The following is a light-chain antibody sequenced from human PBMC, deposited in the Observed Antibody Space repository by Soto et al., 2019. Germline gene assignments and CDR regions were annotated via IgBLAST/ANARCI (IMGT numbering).Light chain of an antibody. V-gene: IGLV1-44*01. Sequence: QSVLTQPPSASGTPGQRVTISCSGSNSNIGSNTVNWYQQLPGTAPKLLIYYDNLRPSGVPDRISGSKSGTSASLAISGRQSDDEADYYWAAWDDSLNGRVFGTGTKLTVL. CDR3: AAWDDSLNGRV. CDR1: NSNIGSNT. CDR2: YDN. J-gene: IGLJ1*01.